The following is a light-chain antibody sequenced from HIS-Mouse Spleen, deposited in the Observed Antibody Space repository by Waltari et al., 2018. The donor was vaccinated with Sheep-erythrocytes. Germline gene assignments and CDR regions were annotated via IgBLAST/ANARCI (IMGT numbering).Light chain of an antibody. Sequence: SYVLPQPPSVSVAPGQTARITRGGKHIGSKSVHWYQQKPGQAPVLVVYDDRDRPSGIPERFSGSNSGNTATLTISRVEAGDEADYYCQVWDSSSDHPVFGGGTKLTVL. CDR1: HIGSKS. CDR3: QVWDSSSDHPV. J-gene: IGLJ2*01. V-gene: IGLV3-21*02. CDR2: DDR.